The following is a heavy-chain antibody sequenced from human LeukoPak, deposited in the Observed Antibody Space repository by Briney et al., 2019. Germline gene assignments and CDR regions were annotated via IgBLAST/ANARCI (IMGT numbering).Heavy chain of an antibody. CDR1: GFSISSYA. Sequence: PGGSQRLSCAASGFSISSYAMSWVRQAPGKGLEWLSTIGSSGGSTYYAESVKGRFTISRDHLKSTLYLQMNSLRDEDTAVYYCAKIRWSPYFFDYWGQGSLVTVSS. V-gene: IGHV3-23*01. CDR2: IGSSGGST. CDR3: AKIRWSPYFFDY. D-gene: IGHD4-23*01. J-gene: IGHJ4*01.